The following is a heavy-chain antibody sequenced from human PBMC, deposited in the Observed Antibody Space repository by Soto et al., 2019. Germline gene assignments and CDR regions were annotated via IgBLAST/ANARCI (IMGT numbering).Heavy chain of an antibody. D-gene: IGHD3-16*01. CDR3: ARDLGGSHDY. J-gene: IGHJ4*01. CDR2: IKTDGGVT. V-gene: IGHV3-74*01. CDR1: GFTFSTYW. Sequence: PGGSLRLSCAASGFTFSTYWMHWVRQAPGKGLVWVSRIKTDGGVTTYADSVKGRFTISRDNAKNTLYLQMNTLRAEDTAVYYCARDLGGSHDYWGRGTLVTVSS.